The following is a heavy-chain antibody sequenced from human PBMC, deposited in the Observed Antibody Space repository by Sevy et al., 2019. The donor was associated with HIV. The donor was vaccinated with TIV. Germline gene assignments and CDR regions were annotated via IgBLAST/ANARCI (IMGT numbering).Heavy chain of an antibody. V-gene: IGHV1-18*01. Sequence: ASVKVSCKASGYPFTSYGITWVRQAPGQGLEWMGWISAHNDDTNYAQKLQGRVTMTTDTPTSTAYMELRSLRSDDTAVYYCAREMKGWLQSADFPYWGQGTLVTVSS. CDR3: AREMKGWLQSADFPY. J-gene: IGHJ4*02. D-gene: IGHD3-3*01. CDR1: GYPFTSYG. CDR2: ISAHNDDT.